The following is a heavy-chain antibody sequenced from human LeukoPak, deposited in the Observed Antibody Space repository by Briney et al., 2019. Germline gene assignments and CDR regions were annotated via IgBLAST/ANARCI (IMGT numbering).Heavy chain of an antibody. CDR3: ARDRTGEPDY. V-gene: IGHV3-21*01. CDR2: IGSSSYYI. CDR1: GFTFSSYS. J-gene: IGHJ4*02. Sequence: GGSLRLSCAASGFTFSSYSMNWVRQAPGKGLEWVSSIGSSSYYIYYADSVKGRFTISRDNAKNSLYLQMNSLRAEDTAVYYCARDRTGEPDYWGQGTLVTVSS. D-gene: IGHD7-27*01.